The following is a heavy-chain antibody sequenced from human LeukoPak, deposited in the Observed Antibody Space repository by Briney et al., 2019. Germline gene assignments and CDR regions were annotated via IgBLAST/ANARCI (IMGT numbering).Heavy chain of an antibody. D-gene: IGHD6-13*01. CDR2: IIPIFGTA. J-gene: IGHJ4*02. CDR1: GGTFSIYA. CDR3: ARAGRGIAAAPWSTDY. Sequence: SVKVSCKASGGTFSIYAISWVRQAPGQGLEWMGGIIPIFGTANYAQKFQGRVTITADESTSTAYMELRSLRSDDTAVYYCARAGRGIAAAPWSTDYWGQGTLVTVSS. V-gene: IGHV1-69*13.